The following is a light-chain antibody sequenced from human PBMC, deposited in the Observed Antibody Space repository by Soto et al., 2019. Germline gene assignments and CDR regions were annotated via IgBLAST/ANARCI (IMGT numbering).Light chain of an antibody. CDR1: QSVSRY. CDR3: QQRINWPRT. CDR2: DTS. V-gene: IGKV3-11*01. J-gene: IGKJ2*01. Sequence: EIVLTQSPATLSLSPGERATLSCRASQSVSRYLAWYRQKPGQAPRLLIYDTSNRATGIPARFSGSGSGTDFTLTISSLEPEDFAVYYCQQRINWPRTFGQGTKLEIK.